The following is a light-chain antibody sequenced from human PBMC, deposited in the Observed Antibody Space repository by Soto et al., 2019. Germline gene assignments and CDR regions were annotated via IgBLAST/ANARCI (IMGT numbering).Light chain of an antibody. CDR1: SSDIGTYDH. Sequence: QSALTQPASVSGSPGQSITISCSGTSSDIGTYDHVAWFQQFPGKTPKLMIFEVSKRPSGVPDRFSGSKSGNTASLTVSGLQAEDEADYYCSSYAGSNNNYVFGTGTKLTVL. V-gene: IGLV2-8*01. CDR3: SSYAGSNNNYV. J-gene: IGLJ1*01. CDR2: EVS.